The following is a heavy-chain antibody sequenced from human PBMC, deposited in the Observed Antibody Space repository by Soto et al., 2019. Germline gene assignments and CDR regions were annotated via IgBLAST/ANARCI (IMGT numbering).Heavy chain of an antibody. Sequence: PGESLKISCKGSGYNFTSYWIGWVRQMPGKGLECMGIIYPGDSDTRYSPSFQGPFTISSDKSISTPYLQWNSLKAEDTAMYYCAAGGVRGGITRTRSYYGMDGWGQGTTVTVSS. V-gene: IGHV5-51*01. J-gene: IGHJ6*02. CDR2: IYPGDSDT. D-gene: IGHD3-10*01. CDR1: GYNFTSYW. CDR3: AAGGVRGGITRTRSYYGMDG.